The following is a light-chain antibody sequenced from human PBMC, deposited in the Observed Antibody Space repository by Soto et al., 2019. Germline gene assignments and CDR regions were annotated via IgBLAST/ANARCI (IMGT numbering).Light chain of an antibody. J-gene: IGKJ1*01. CDR3: QQSYSTWT. Sequence: DIQITQSPSSLSASVGDRVTITCRASQSISSYLNWYQQKPGKAPKLMIYAASSLQSGVPSRFSGSGSGTDFTLTISSLQPEDFATYYCQQSYSTWTFGQGTKVDI. CDR1: QSISSY. CDR2: AAS. V-gene: IGKV1-39*01.